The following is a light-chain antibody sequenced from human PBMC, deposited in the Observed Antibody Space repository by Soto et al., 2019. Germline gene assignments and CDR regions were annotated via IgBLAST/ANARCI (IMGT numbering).Light chain of an antibody. CDR2: SNN. CDR3: AAWDDSLSGHYV. Sequence: QSVLTQPPSASGTPGQRVTISCSGSSPNIGSNYVYWYQQLPGTAPKPLIYSNNQRPSGVPDRFSGSKSGTSASLAISGLRSEDEADYYCAAWDDSLSGHYVFGTGTKLTVL. V-gene: IGLV1-47*02. J-gene: IGLJ1*01. CDR1: SPNIGSNY.